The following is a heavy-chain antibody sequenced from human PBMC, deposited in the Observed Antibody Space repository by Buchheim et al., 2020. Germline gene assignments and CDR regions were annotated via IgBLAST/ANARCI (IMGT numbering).Heavy chain of an antibody. Sequence: EVQLVESGGGLVQPGGSLRLSCAASGFTFSSYWMHWVRQAPGKGLVWVSRINSDGSSTRYADSVKGRFTISRDNAKNTLYLQMNSLRAEDTAVYYCARDVRIAARYYYYYMDVWGKGTT. J-gene: IGHJ6*03. CDR3: ARDVRIAARYYYYYMDV. D-gene: IGHD6-6*01. V-gene: IGHV3-74*01. CDR2: INSDGSST. CDR1: GFTFSSYW.